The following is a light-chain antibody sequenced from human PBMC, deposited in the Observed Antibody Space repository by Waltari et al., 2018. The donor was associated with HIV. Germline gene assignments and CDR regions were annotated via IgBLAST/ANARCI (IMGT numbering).Light chain of an antibody. Sequence: EIVLTQSPVTLSFSVGERATVSCRASQSVFTYLAWYHQRPGQPPRLLIYDASNRATGIPPRFSASGSGTDFNLTISGLESEDFGLYFCQQRLAWPITFGQGTKVEIK. J-gene: IGKJ2*01. CDR3: QQRLAWPIT. CDR2: DAS. CDR1: QSVFTY. V-gene: IGKV3-11*01.